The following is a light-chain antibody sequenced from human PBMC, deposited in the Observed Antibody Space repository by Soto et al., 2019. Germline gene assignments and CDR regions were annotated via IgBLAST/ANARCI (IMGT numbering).Light chain of an antibody. V-gene: IGLV1-47*01. J-gene: IGLJ3*02. CDR3: ATWDDSLSVGV. CDR1: SSNIGSNY. CDR2: RNN. Sequence: QSVLTQPPSASGTPGQRVTISCSGSSSNIGSNYVYWYQQLPGTAPKLLIYRNNQRPSGVPDRFSGSKSGTSASLAISGLXSEDEADYYCATWDDSLSVGVFGGGTKVTVL.